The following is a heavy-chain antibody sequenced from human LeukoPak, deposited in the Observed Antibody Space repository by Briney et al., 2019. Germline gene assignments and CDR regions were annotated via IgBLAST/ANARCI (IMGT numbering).Heavy chain of an antibody. Sequence: PGRSLRLSCVISGFTFSNHAMHWVRQSPGKGLEWVAVIPDDGTSKFYADSVKGRFTISGDNSKNTLFLQINSLRPEDTAVYYCARVDDLDAFDIWGQGTLITVSS. J-gene: IGHJ3*02. CDR1: GFTFSNHA. D-gene: IGHD2-2*03. V-gene: IGHV3-30*04. CDR3: ARVDDLDAFDI. CDR2: IPDDGTSK.